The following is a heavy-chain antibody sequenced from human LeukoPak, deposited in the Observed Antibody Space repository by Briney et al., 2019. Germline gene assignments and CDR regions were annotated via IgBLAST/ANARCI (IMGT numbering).Heavy chain of an antibody. CDR1: GGTFSSYA. Sequence: ASVKVSCKASGGTFSSYAINWVRQASGQGLEWMGWMNPNNGNTGYAQKFQGRVTMTRDTSTSTAYMELRDLRSEDTAVYYCVRDGEGVAISVNYWFDPWGQGTLVTVSS. J-gene: IGHJ5*02. CDR2: MNPNNGNT. CDR3: VRDGEGVAISVNYWFDP. V-gene: IGHV1-8*02. D-gene: IGHD3-10*01.